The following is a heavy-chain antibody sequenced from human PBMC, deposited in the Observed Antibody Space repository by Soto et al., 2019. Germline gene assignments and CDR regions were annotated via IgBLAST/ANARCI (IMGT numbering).Heavy chain of an antibody. CDR2: IYYSGST. CDR1: GGSISSSSYY. V-gene: IGHV4-39*01. Sequence: SETLSLTCTVSGGSISSSSYYWGWIRQPPGKGLEWIGSIYYSGSTYYNPSLKSRVTISVDTSKNQFSLKLSSVTAADTAVYYCASMDTAMVTFDYWGQGTLVTVSS. D-gene: IGHD5-18*01. CDR3: ASMDTAMVTFDY. J-gene: IGHJ4*02.